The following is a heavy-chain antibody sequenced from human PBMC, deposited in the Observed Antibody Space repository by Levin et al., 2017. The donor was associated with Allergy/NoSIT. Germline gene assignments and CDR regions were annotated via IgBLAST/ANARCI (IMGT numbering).Heavy chain of an antibody. J-gene: IGHJ6*02. CDR1: GFTFSNAW. V-gene: IGHV3-15*01. CDR2: IKSKTDGGTT. CDR3: TSDRSFPSYNVGMDV. Sequence: NPGGSLRLSCAASGFTFSNAWMSWVRQAPGKGLEWVGLIKSKTDGGTTEYAAPGKGRFTISRDKSKNTLYMQMNSLKTGDTAVYYCTSDRSFPSYNVGMDVWGQGTTVTVSS. D-gene: IGHD5-24*01.